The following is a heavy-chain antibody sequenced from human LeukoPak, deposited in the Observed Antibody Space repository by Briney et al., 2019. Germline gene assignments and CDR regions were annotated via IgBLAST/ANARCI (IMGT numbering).Heavy chain of an antibody. CDR3: ARDNGLRQLNWFDP. CDR1: GYSISISYY. D-gene: IGHD1-1*01. CDR2: IYHGGGT. Sequence: SETLSLISAVSGYSISISYYWGWFRQPPVGWLEWIGSIYHGGGTYFNPSLKSCVTMSVDTSKNQFTLKLRSVTAADTAVYYCARDNGLRQLNWFDPWGQGTLVTVSS. J-gene: IGHJ5*02. V-gene: IGHV4-38-2*02.